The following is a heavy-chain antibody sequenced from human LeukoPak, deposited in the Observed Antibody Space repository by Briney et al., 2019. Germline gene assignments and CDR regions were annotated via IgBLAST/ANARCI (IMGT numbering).Heavy chain of an antibody. J-gene: IGHJ6*02. V-gene: IGHV3-30*18. CDR2: ISYDGSNK. D-gene: IGHD3-16*01. CDR1: GFTFSSYG. CDR3: AKAGGVADYYYYYGMDV. Sequence: GGSLRLSCAAPGFTFSSYGMHWVRQAPGKGLEWGGGISYDGSNKYYADSVKGRFTISRDNSKNTLYLQMNSLRAEDTAVYYCAKAGGVADYYYYYGMDVWGQGTTVTVSS.